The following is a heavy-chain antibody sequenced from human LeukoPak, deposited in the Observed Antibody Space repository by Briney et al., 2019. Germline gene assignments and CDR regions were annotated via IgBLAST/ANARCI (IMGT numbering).Heavy chain of an antibody. V-gene: IGHV3-30-3*01. Sequence: GRSLRLSFAASGFTLSSYAMHWVRRAPGQGLEWVAVISYDGSNKYYADSVNGRFTISRDNSKNTLYLQMNSLRAEDTAVYYCAGVDDIVVVPAAPNPYWGQGTLVTVSS. D-gene: IGHD2-2*01. CDR1: GFTLSSYA. J-gene: IGHJ4*02. CDR2: ISYDGSNK. CDR3: AGVDDIVVVPAAPNPY.